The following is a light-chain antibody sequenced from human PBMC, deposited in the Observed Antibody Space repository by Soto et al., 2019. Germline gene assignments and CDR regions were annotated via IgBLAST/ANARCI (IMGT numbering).Light chain of an antibody. J-gene: IGKJ3*01. CDR3: QQYNSIFT. Sequence: DIQMTQSPSTLSASVGDRVTITCRASQSISSWLAWYQQKPGKAPKLLIYDASSLESGVPSRFSGSGSGTEFTLTISSLQPDDFATYYCQQYNSIFTFGPGNKVDIK. V-gene: IGKV1-5*01. CDR2: DAS. CDR1: QSISSW.